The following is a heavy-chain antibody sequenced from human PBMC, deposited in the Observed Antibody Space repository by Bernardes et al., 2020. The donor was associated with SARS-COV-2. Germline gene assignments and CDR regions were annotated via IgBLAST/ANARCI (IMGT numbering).Heavy chain of an antibody. CDR2: IYSGGST. CDR1: GFTVSSNY. D-gene: IGHD3-3*01. V-gene: IGHV3-53*01. J-gene: IGHJ6*02. CDR3: ARDNQQRYDFWSGYPDYYYGMDV. Sequence: GGSLRLSCAASGFTVSSNYMSWVRQAPGKGLEWVSVIYSGGSTYYADSVKGRFTISRDNSKNTLYLQMNSLRAEDTAVYYCARDNQQRYDFWSGYPDYYYGMDVWGQGTTVTVSS.